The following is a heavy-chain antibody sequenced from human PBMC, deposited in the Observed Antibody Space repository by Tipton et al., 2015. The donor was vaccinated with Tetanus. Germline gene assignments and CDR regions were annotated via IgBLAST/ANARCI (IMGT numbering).Heavy chain of an antibody. CDR3: ARTWGVWVTSIDAFDI. V-gene: IGHV4-39*01. CDR2: IYYSGST. CDR1: GGSISTRNYF. D-gene: IGHD3-16*01. Sequence: GLVKPSETLSLTCTVSGGSISTRNYFWGWIRQAPGKGLEWIGNIYYSGSTDYNPSLKSRVAISVDTSKNQFPLKLSSVTVADTAVYYCARTWGVWVTSIDAFDIWGQGTKVAVSS. J-gene: IGHJ3*02.